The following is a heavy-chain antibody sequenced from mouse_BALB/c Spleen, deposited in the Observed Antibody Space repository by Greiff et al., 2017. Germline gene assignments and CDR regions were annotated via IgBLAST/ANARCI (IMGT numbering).Heavy chain of an antibody. J-gene: IGHJ4*01. Sequence: EVQLQQSGAELVRPGALVKLSCKASGFNIKDYYMHWVKQRPEQGLEWIGWIDPENGNTIYDPKFQGKASITADTSSNTAYLQLSSLTSEDTAVYYCARAYYGFMDYWGQGTSVTVSS. CDR3: ARAYYGFMDY. CDR1: GFNIKDYY. CDR2: IDPENGNT. V-gene: IGHV14-1*02. D-gene: IGHD1-2*01.